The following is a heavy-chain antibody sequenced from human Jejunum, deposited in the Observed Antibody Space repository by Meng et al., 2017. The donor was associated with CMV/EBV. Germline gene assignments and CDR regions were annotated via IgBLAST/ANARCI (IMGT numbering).Heavy chain of an antibody. V-gene: IGHV3-20*01. CDR1: FSCDDYG. CDR2: ISWNGGST. CDR3: ARASDIAVAGTSGAFEY. Sequence: FSCDDYGMSWVRQSPGTGMEWVSCISWNGGSTGYADSVKCRFTISRDNAKNSMYLQMNSLRAEDTALYHCARASDIAVAGTSGAFEYWGQGSLVTVSS. D-gene: IGHD6-19*01. J-gene: IGHJ4*02.